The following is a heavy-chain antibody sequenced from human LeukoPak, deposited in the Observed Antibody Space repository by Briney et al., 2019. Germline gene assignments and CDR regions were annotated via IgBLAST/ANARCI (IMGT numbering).Heavy chain of an antibody. J-gene: IGHJ4*02. Sequence: GGPLRLSCAASGITFSSSWMHWVRQAPGKGLVWVSRINSDGTTTSYADSVKGRFTISRDNAKNTLYLQMNNLRAEDTAVYYCARGESGGLDWGQGTLVTVSS. CDR3: ARGESGGLD. CDR1: GITFSSSW. D-gene: IGHD3-10*01. CDR2: INSDGTTT. V-gene: IGHV3-74*01.